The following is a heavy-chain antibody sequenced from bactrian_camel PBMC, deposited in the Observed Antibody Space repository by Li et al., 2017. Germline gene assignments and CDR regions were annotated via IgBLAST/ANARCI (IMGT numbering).Heavy chain of an antibody. CDR1: GYTYRSYC. CDR3: AAFKATMGRCADFGY. D-gene: IGHD4*01. Sequence: QLVESGGGSVQAGGSLTHSCAYSGYTYRSYCMGWFRQAPGKEREGVAAIDSDGSTSYADSVKGRSTISQDNAKNTLYLQMNSLKPEDTAMYYCAAFKATMGRCADFGYWGQGTQVTVS. CDR2: IDSDGST. J-gene: IGHJ6*01. V-gene: IGHV3S55*01.